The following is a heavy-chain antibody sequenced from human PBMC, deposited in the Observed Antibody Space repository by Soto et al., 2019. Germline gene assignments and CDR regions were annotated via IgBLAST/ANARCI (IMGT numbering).Heavy chain of an antibody. J-gene: IGHJ4*02. D-gene: IGHD2-21*02. CDR3: ATYCGGDCSADY. Sequence: ASVKVSCKASGYTFTSYYMHWVRQAPGQGLEWMGIINPSGGSTSYAQKFQGRVTMTRDTSTSTVYMELSSLRSEDTAVYYCATYCGGDCSADYWGQGTLVTVSS. CDR2: INPSGGST. V-gene: IGHV1-46*01. CDR1: GYTFTSYY.